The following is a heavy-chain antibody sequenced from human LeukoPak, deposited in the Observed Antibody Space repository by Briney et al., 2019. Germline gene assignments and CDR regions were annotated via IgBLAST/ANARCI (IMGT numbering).Heavy chain of an antibody. D-gene: IGHD2-15*01. Sequence: PSQTLSLTCTVSGGSISSGGYYWSWIRQPAGKGLEWIGRIYTSGSTNYNPSLKSRVTMSVDTSKNQFSLKLSSVTAADTAVYYCAREGSPGLWFDPWGQGTLVTVS. V-gene: IGHV4-61*02. CDR1: GGSISSGGYY. J-gene: IGHJ5*02. CDR2: IYTSGST. CDR3: AREGSPGLWFDP.